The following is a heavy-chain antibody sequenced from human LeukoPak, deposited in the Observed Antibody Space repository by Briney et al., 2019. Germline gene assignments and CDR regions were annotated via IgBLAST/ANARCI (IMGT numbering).Heavy chain of an antibody. Sequence: PGGSLRLSCAASGYIFSNYNMHWARQAPGKGLEWVSSISGSGSYMYYVDSLKGRFTISRDNAKNSLYLQINSLAAEDTAVYYCATEGAVTVRAFDYWGQGTLVTVSS. CDR1: GYIFSNYN. CDR3: ATEGAVTVRAFDY. V-gene: IGHV3-21*01. D-gene: IGHD3-10*02. J-gene: IGHJ4*02. CDR2: ISGSGSYM.